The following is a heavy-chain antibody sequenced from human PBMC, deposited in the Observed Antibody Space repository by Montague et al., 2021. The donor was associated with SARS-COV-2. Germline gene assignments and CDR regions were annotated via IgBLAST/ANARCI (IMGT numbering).Heavy chain of an antibody. CDR3: ATITLGYCTNGVCQPPDY. CDR2: IYYSGST. CDR1: VGSISNSSYY. J-gene: IGHJ4*02. V-gene: IGHV4-39*01. Sequence: SETLSLTCTVSVGSISNSSYYWCWIRPPPGKGLEWIGSIYYSGSTYYNPSLKSRVTISVDTSKNQFSLKLSSVTAADTAVYYCATITLGYCTNGVCQPPDYWGQGTLVTVSS. D-gene: IGHD2-8*01.